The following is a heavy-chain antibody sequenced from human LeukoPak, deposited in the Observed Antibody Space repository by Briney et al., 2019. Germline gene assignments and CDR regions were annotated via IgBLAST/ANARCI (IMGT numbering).Heavy chain of an antibody. CDR3: ARENDSGWSGPFDY. CDR1: GFPFSSYS. Sequence: PGGSLRLSCAASGFPFSSYSMTWVRQAPGKGLEWVANIKQDGSEKYYVDSVKGRFTISRDNAKNSLHLQMNSLRAEDTAVYYCARENDSGWSGPFDYWGQGALVTVSS. J-gene: IGHJ4*02. D-gene: IGHD6-19*01. V-gene: IGHV3-7*03. CDR2: IKQDGSEK.